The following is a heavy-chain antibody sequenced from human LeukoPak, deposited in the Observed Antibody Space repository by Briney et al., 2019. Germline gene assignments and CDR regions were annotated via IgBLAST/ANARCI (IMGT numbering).Heavy chain of an antibody. V-gene: IGHV3-53*04. J-gene: IGHJ3*02. CDR3: ARSEPALDDAFDI. Sequence: GGSLRLSCAASGFTVSSNYMSWVRQAPGKGLEWVSVIYSGGSTYYADSVKGRFTISRHNSKNTLYLQMNSLRAEDTAVYYCARSEPALDDAFDIWGQGTMVTVSP. CDR1: GFTVSSNY. CDR2: IYSGGST.